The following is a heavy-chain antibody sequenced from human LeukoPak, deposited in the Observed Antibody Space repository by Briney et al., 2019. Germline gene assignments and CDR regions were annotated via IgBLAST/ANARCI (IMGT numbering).Heavy chain of an antibody. CDR2: INHSGST. J-gene: IGHJ4*02. Sequence: PSETLSLTCAVYGGSFSGYYWSWIRQPPGKGLEWIGEINHSGSTNYNPSLKSRVTISVDTSKNQFSLKLSSVTAADTAVYYCARGRYDFWSGYPAPFDYWGQGTLVTVSP. CDR3: ARGRYDFWSGYPAPFDY. D-gene: IGHD3-3*01. CDR1: GGSFSGYY. V-gene: IGHV4-34*01.